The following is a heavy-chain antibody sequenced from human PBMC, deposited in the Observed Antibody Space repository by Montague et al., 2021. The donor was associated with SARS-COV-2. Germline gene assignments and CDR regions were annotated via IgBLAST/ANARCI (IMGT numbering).Heavy chain of an antibody. J-gene: IGHJ5*02. CDR3: TRVVVVVPASPAPTLFDP. V-gene: IGHV4-61*09. CDR2: IYATGSA. CDR1: GGSVSSRSHF. Sequence: TLSLTCTVSGGSVSSRSHFWSWIRQPAGKGLEWIWHIYATGSAKYNPSLESRVTISVDTSNNQFSLRLNSVTAADTAVYYCTRVVVVVPASPAPTLFDPWGQGILVTVSS. D-gene: IGHD2-15*01.